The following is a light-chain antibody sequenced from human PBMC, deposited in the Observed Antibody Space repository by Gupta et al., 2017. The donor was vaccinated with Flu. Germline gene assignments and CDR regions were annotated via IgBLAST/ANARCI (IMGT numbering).Light chain of an antibody. CDR1: QSISSY. Sequence: GDRVTITCRASQSISSYLNWYQHKPGKAPKLLIYAASSLQSGVPSRFSGSGSGTDFALTISSLQPEDFATYYCQQTDSIPWTFGQGTKVEI. CDR2: AAS. V-gene: IGKV1-39*01. J-gene: IGKJ1*01. CDR3: QQTDSIPWT.